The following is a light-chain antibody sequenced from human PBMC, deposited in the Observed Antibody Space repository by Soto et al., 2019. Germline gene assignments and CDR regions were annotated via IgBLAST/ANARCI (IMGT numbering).Light chain of an antibody. CDR2: DAS. CDR3: QQYNNWPPWT. CDR1: QGIVGW. Sequence: DIQITQSPSTLSAYVEDGVTMTCRASQGIVGWLAWYQQKPGKAPNLLIYDASTLKSGVPSRFSGSGSGTEFTLTISSLQPDDFATYYCQQYNNWPPWTSGQGTKLDNK. V-gene: IGKV1-5*01. J-gene: IGKJ1*01.